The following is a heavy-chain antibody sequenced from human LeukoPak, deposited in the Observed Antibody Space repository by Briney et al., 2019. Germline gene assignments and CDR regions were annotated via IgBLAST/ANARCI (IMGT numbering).Heavy chain of an antibody. CDR3: AGHYSGLRSYFDY. CDR1: GFSVSGYW. J-gene: IGHJ4*02. CDR2: IKQDGSEK. V-gene: IGHV3-7*01. Sequence: GGSLRLSCAVSGFSVSGYWMTWVRQAPGKGLEWVANIKQDGSEKNYVDSVKGRFTISRDNAENSLYLQMNSLRAEDTAVYYCAGHYSGLRSYFDYWGQGTLVTVSS. D-gene: IGHD1-26*01.